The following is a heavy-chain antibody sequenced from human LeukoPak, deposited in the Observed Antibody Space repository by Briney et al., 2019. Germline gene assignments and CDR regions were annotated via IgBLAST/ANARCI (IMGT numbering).Heavy chain of an antibody. J-gene: IGHJ4*02. Sequence: SETLSLTCTVSGGSISSYYWSWIRQPPGKGLEWIGYIYYSGSTNYNPSLKSRVTISVDTSKNQFSLKLSSVTAADTAVYYCARNRFGDYPDYWGQGTLVTVSS. CDR3: ARNRFGDYPDY. CDR1: GGSISSYY. V-gene: IGHV4-59*01. D-gene: IGHD3-10*01. CDR2: IYYSGST.